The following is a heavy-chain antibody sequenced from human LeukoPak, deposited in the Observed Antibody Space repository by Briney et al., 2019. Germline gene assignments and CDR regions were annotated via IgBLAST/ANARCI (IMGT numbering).Heavy chain of an antibody. Sequence: PGGSLRLSCAASGFNFSNYAMTWVRQAPGKGLEWVSAITGSSSNTYYADSVKGRFTISRDNSKNMLCLELSSLTVEDTAIYYCAKDRSSATSCSNYWGRGTLVTVSS. J-gene: IGHJ4*02. CDR2: ITGSSSNT. CDR1: GFNFSNYA. D-gene: IGHD2-2*01. CDR3: AKDRSSATSCSNY. V-gene: IGHV3-23*01.